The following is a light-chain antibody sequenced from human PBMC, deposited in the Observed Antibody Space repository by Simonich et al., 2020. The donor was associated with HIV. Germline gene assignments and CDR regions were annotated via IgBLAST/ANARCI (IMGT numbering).Light chain of an antibody. J-gene: IGLJ3*02. CDR2: EVT. CDR1: TSDLGVYNS. Sequence: QSALTQPASVSGSPGQSITISCTGTTSDLGVYNSVSWYQQHPGKAPKLIIYEVTKRPSGVSNRFSGSKSGNTASLTVSGLQAEDEANYYCSSYTTSSTWVFGGGTTLTVL. V-gene: IGLV2-14*01. CDR3: SSYTTSSTWV.